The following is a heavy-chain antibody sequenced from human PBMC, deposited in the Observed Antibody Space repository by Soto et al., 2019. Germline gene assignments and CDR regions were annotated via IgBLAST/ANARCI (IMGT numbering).Heavy chain of an antibody. J-gene: IGHJ4*02. CDR1: GGSISSYY. Sequence: SETLSLTCTVSGGSISSYYWSWIRQPPGKGLEWIGYISYSGSTEYNPSLKSRVTISVDTSKNQFSLKLSSVTAADTAVYYCARHLSTTAASLPFDYWGQGTLVTVSS. V-gene: IGHV4-59*08. CDR2: ISYSGST. D-gene: IGHD1-1*01. CDR3: ARHLSTTAASLPFDY.